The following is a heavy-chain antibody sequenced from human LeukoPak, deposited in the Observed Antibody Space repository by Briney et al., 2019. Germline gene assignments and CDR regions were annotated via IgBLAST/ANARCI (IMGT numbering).Heavy chain of an antibody. CDR1: GYTLTELS. Sequence: GASVRVSCKVSGYTLTELSMHWVRQAPGKGLEWMGGFDPEDGETIYAQKFRGRVTMTEDTSTDTAYMELSSLRSEDTAVYYCATDPNGSGDYWGQGTLVTVSS. J-gene: IGHJ4*02. CDR2: FDPEDGET. V-gene: IGHV1-24*01. CDR3: ATDPNGSGDY. D-gene: IGHD3-10*01.